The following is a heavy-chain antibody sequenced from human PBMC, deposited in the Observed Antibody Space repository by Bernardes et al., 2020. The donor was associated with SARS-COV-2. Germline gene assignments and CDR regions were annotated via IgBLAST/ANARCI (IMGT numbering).Heavy chain of an antibody. Sequence: GSLRLSCAASGFTLISSTMSWVRQAPGRGLEWVSSITGSGGNTYSADSVKGRFTISRDISKNTLYLQMGSLRPEDTAVYYCAKLGLAPGSTIGGEWLRFDYWGQGAQVTVSS. CDR3: AKLGLAPGSTIGGEWLRFDY. J-gene: IGHJ4*02. V-gene: IGHV3-23*01. CDR1: GFTLISST. D-gene: IGHD3-3*01. CDR2: ITGSGGNT.